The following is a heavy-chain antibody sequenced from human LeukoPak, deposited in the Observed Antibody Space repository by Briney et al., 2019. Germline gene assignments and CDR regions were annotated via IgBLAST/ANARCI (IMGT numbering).Heavy chain of an antibody. CDR3: VTESRLRTLDY. D-gene: IGHD4-17*01. J-gene: IGHJ4*02. Sequence: ASVKVSCMVSGYTVTEFSMRWVRQAPGKGREWMGGFDPEVGETISVQKLQGRVSLTEDTSTDTDYMWMRRVRSENTAVCYSVTESRLRTLDYWGQGTQVTVSS. CDR1: GYTVTEFS. CDR2: FDPEVGET. V-gene: IGHV1-24*01.